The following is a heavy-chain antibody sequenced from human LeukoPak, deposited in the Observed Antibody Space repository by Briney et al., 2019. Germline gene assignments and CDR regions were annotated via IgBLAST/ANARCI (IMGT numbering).Heavy chain of an antibody. J-gene: IGHJ4*02. D-gene: IGHD3-10*01. CDR2: AYYRSKWYN. CDR3: GRVVPSYYYGSGNRWHTIAY. V-gene: IGHV6-1*01. Sequence: HSQTLSLTCAISGDSVSTNTAAWNWIRPSPSRGLEWLGRAYYRSKWYNDYAVSVKSRITINPDTSKNQFSLQLNSVTPEDTAIYYCGRVVPSYYYGSGNRWHTIAYWGQGTLVTVSS. CDR1: GDSVSTNTAA.